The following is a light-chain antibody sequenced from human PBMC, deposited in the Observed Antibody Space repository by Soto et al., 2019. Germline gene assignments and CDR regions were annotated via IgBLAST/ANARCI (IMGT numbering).Light chain of an antibody. Sequence: EIVLTQSPGTLSLSPGERATLSCRASQSVSSSYLAWYQQKPGQAPRLLIYGASSRATGLPDRFSGSGSGTDFTLTISRLEPEDFAVYYCHQYDSSPLPFGGGTKVESK. CDR2: GAS. CDR1: QSVSSSY. CDR3: HQYDSSPLP. V-gene: IGKV3-20*01. J-gene: IGKJ4*01.